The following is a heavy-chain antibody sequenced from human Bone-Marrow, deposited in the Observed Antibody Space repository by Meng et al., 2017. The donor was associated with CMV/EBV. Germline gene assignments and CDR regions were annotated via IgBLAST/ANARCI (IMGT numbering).Heavy chain of an antibody. CDR3: ARDLGYYYDSSGYYPFAN. J-gene: IGHJ4*02. CDR2: ISWNSGSI. Sequence: SLKISCAASGFTFDDYAMHWVRQAPGKGLEWVSGISWNSGSIGYADSVKGRFTISRDNAKNSLFLQMSSLRAEDTAVYYCARDLGYYYDSSGYYPFANWGPGTLVTGSS. CDR1: GFTFDDYA. D-gene: IGHD3-22*01. V-gene: IGHV3-9*01.